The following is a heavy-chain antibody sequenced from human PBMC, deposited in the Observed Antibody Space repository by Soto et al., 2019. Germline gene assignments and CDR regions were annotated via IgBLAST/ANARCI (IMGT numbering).Heavy chain of an antibody. J-gene: IGHJ4*02. V-gene: IGHV4-59*01. CDR1: GGSISSYY. CDR3: ARDGSERPANY. CDR2: FYNGGTT. D-gene: IGHD3-10*01. Sequence: SETLSLTCTVSGGSISSYYWSWIRQPPGKGLEWIGVFYNGGTTNYSPSLKSRVTISVDTSKNQFSLKLNSVTAADTAVYYCARDGSERPANYWGQGILVTVSS.